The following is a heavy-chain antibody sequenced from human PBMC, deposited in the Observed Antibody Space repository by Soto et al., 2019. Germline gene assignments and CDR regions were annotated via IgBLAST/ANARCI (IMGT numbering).Heavy chain of an antibody. D-gene: IGHD5-12*01. CDR1: GFTFSSYG. V-gene: IGHV3-30*03. CDR2: ISYDGSNK. CDR3: ARDRRRWLQLYYYYYGMDV. J-gene: IGHJ6*02. Sequence: PGGSLRLSCAASGFTFSSYGMHWVRQAPGKGLEWVAVISYDGSNKYYADSVKGRFTISRDNSKNTLYLQMNSLRAEDTAVYYCARDRRRWLQLYYYYYGMDVWGQGTTVTVSS.